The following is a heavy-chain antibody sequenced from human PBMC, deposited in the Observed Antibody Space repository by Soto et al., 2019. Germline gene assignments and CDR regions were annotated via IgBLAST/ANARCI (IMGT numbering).Heavy chain of an antibody. CDR3: ARDRGYGDYVPFDY. J-gene: IGHJ4*02. CDR1: GGSISSSNW. V-gene: IGHV4-4*02. D-gene: IGHD4-17*01. Sequence: SETLSLTCAVSGGSISSSNWWSWVRQPPGKGLEWIGEIYHSGSTNYNPSLKSRVTIPVDKSKNQFSLKLSSVTAADTAVYYCARDRGYGDYVPFDYWGQGTLVTVSS. CDR2: IYHSGST.